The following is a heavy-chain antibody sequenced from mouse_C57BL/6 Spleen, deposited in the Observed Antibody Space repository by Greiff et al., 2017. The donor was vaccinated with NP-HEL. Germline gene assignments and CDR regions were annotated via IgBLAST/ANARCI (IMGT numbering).Heavy chain of an antibody. CDR3: ARWRYSNPAWFAY. Sequence: QVQLKQPGAELVRPGTSVKLSCKASGYTFTSYWMHWVKQRPGQGLEWIGVIDPSDSYTNYNQKFKGKATLTVDTSSSTAYMQLSSLTSEDSAVYYCARWRYSNPAWFAYWGQGTLVTVSA. CDR1: GYTFTSYW. D-gene: IGHD2-5*01. V-gene: IGHV1-59*01. CDR2: IDPSDSYT. J-gene: IGHJ3*01.